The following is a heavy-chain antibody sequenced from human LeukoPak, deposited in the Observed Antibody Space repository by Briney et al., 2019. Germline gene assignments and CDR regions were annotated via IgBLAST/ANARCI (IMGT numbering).Heavy chain of an antibody. D-gene: IGHD2-2*01. CDR2: ISAYNGNT. V-gene: IGHV1-18*01. CDR1: GYTFTSYG. J-gene: IGHJ6*02. Sequence: ASVKVSCKASGYTFTSYGISWVRQALGQGLEWMGWISAYNGNTNYAQKLQGRVTMTTDTSTSTAYMELRSLRSDDTAVYYCARDIVVVPAATFSSGWYSYYYGMDVWGQGTTVTVSS. CDR3: ARDIVVVPAATFSSGWYSYYYGMDV.